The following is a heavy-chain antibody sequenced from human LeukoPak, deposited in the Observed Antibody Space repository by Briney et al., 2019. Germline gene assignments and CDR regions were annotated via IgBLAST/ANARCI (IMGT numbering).Heavy chain of an antibody. D-gene: IGHD5-18*01. J-gene: IGHJ4*02. CDR3: AREGSKGYSYGGLGY. Sequence: SSGKVSCKASGGTFSSYAISWVRQAPGQGLEWMGGIIPIFGTANYAQKFQGRVTITADESTSTAYMELSSLRSEDTAVYYCAREGSKGYSYGGLGYWGQGTLVTVSS. V-gene: IGHV1-69*13. CDR2: IIPIFGTA. CDR1: GGTFSSYA.